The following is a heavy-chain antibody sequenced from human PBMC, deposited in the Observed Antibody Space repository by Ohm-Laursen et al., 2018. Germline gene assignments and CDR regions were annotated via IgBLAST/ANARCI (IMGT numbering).Heavy chain of an antibody. D-gene: IGHD1-26*01. CDR1: GFTFTSSA. J-gene: IGHJ6*02. CDR3: AADIVGATHYYYGMDV. V-gene: IGHV1-58*01. CDR2: IVVGSGNT. Sequence: SVKVSCKASGFTFTSSAVQWVRQARGQRLEWIGWIVVGSGNTNYAQKFQERVTITRDMSTSTAYMELSSLRSEDTAVYYCAADIVGATHYYYGMDVWGQGTTVTVYS.